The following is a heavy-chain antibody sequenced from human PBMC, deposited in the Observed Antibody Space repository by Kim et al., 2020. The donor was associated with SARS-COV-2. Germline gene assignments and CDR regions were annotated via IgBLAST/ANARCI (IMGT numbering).Heavy chain of an antibody. V-gene: IGHV3-30-3*01. D-gene: IGHD2-2*01. CDR3: ARDGRDIVVVPAAREMGYYYGMDV. J-gene: IGHJ6*02. Sequence: GGSLRLSCAASGFTFSSYAMHWVRQAPGKGLEWVAVISYDGSNKYYADSVKGRFTISRDNSKNTLYLQMNSLRAEDTAVYYCARDGRDIVVVPAAREMGYYYGMDVWGQGTTVTVSS. CDR1: GFTFSSYA. CDR2: ISYDGSNK.